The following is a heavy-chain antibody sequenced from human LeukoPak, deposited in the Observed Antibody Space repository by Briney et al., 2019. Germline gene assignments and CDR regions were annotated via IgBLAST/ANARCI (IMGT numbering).Heavy chain of an antibody. D-gene: IGHD7-27*01. CDR1: GDSVSSISAA. V-gene: IGHV6-1*01. J-gene: IGHJ6*03. CDR2: TYYRSKWYN. Sequence: SQTLSLTCAISGDSVSSISAAWNWIRQSPSRGLEWLGRTYYRSKWYNDYAVSVKGRITINPDTSRNQFSLHLNSVTPEDTAVYYCARVPGDHPYYYFYMDVWGKGTTVTVSS. CDR3: ARVPGDHPYYYFYMDV.